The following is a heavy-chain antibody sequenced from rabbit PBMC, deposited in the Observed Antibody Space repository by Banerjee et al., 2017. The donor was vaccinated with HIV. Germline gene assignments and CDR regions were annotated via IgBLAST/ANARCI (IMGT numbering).Heavy chain of an antibody. CDR3: ARDGSGWGGEYFNL. J-gene: IGHJ4*01. D-gene: IGHD4-1*01. CDR1: GFDISSSYW. V-gene: IGHV1S43*01. Sequence: QSLEESGGDLVKPGASLTLTCTASGFDISSSYWICWVRQAPGKGLDLIACIFTDSGSTWYVSWVNGRFTISRSTSLNTVDLKMTSLTAADTATYFCARDGSGWGGEYFNLWGPGTLVTVS. CDR2: IFTDSGST.